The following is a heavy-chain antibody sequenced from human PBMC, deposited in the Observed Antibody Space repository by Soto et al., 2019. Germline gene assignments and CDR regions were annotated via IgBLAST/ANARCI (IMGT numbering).Heavy chain of an antibody. J-gene: IGHJ4*02. V-gene: IGHV3-21*01. CDR1: GFTFSSYS. Sequence: PGGSLRLSCAASGFTFSSYSMNWVRQAPGKGLEWVSSISSSSSYIYYADSVKGRFTISRDNAKNSLYLQMNSLRAEDTAVYYCARDKVDPESDSSGYYDYWGQGTLVTVSS. D-gene: IGHD3-22*01. CDR3: ARDKVDPESDSSGYYDY. CDR2: ISSSSSYI.